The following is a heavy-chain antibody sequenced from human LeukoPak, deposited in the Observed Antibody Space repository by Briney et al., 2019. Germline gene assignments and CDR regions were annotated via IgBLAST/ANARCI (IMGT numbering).Heavy chain of an antibody. CDR3: ARAIATAAYYFDY. D-gene: IGHD6-13*01. CDR1: GGSISSYY. CDR2: IYYSGST. Sequence: PSETLSLTCSVSGGSISSYYWIWIRQPPGKGLEWIGYIYYSGSTNYNSSLKSRVTISVDTSKNQFSLKLNSVTAADTAVYYCARAIATAAYYFDYWGQGTLVTVSS. J-gene: IGHJ4*02. V-gene: IGHV4-59*12.